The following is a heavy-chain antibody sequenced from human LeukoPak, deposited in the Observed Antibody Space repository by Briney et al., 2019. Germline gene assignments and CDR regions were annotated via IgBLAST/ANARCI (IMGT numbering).Heavy chain of an antibody. D-gene: IGHD2-8*01. J-gene: IGHJ4*02. Sequence: SETLSLTCAVYGGSFSGYYWSWIRQPPGKGLEWIGEINHSGSTSYNPSLKSRVTISVDTSKNQFSLKLSSVTAADTAVYYCAREYVYYYFDYWGQGTLVTVSS. CDR2: INHSGST. CDR3: AREYVYYYFDY. CDR1: GGSFSGYY. V-gene: IGHV4-34*01.